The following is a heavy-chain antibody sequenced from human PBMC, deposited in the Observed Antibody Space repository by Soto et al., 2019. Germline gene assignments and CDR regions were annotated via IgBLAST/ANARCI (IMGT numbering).Heavy chain of an antibody. J-gene: IGHJ4*02. CDR1: GYTFTIYG. V-gene: IGHV1-18*01. D-gene: IGHD3-9*01. CDR2: ISAYNGNT. Sequence: ASVKVSCKASGYTFTIYGISWVRQAPGQGLEWMGWISAYNGNTNYAQKLQGRVTMTTDTSTSTAYMELRSLRSDDTAVYYCAREEINYDILTGYPDYWGQGTLVTVSS. CDR3: AREEINYDILTGYPDY.